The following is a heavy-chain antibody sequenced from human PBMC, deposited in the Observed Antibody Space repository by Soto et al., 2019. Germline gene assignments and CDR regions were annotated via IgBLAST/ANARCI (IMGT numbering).Heavy chain of an antibody. V-gene: IGHV1-69*06. J-gene: IGHJ5*02. CDR3: AREFYYGSGSDNWFDP. CDR2: IIPIFGTA. CDR1: GGTFSSYA. Sequence: SVKVSCKASGGTFSSYAISWVRQAPGQGLEWMGGIIPIFGTANYAQKFQGRVTITADKSTSSAYMELSSLRSEDTAVYYCAREFYYGSGSDNWFDPWGQGTLVTVSS. D-gene: IGHD3-10*01.